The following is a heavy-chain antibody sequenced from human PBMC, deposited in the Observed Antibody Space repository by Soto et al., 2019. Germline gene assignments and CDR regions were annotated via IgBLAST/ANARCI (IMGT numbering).Heavy chain of an antibody. CDR3: ARDKRAYYDFWSGPLRAWFDP. CDR2: IYYSGST. CDR1: GGSISSGDYY. V-gene: IGHV4-30-4*01. J-gene: IGHJ5*02. D-gene: IGHD3-3*01. Sequence: SETLSLTCTVSGGSISSGDYYWSWIRQPPGKGLEWIGYIYYSGSTYYNPSLKSRVTISVDTSKNQFSLKLSSVTAADTAVYYCARDKRAYYDFWSGPLRAWFDPWGQGTLVTVSS.